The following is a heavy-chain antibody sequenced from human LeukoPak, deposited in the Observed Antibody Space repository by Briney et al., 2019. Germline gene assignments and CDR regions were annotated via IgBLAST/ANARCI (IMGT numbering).Heavy chain of an antibody. CDR2: INHSGST. J-gene: IGHJ4*02. D-gene: IGHD1-26*01. V-gene: IGHV4-34*01. CDR3: ARGVGATTHDFDY. Sequence: PSETLSLTCAVYGGPFSGCYWSWIRQPPGKGLEWIGEINHSGSTNYNPSLKSRVTISVDTSKNQFSLKLSSVTAADTAVYYCARGVGATTHDFDYWGQGTLVTVSS. CDR1: GGPFSGCY.